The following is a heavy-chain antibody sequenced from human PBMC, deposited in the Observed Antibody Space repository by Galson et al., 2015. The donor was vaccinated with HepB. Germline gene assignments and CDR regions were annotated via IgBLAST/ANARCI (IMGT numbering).Heavy chain of an antibody. V-gene: IGHV3-48*04. CDR3: ARRQSGYYAMDV. CDR1: GFTFSSYN. CDR2: ISISSATI. J-gene: IGHJ6*02. Sequence: SLRLSCAASGFTFSSYNMNWVRQAPGKGLEWVSYISISSATIFYADSVKGRFTISRDNAKSSLYLQMNSLRAEDTAMYYCARRQSGYYAMDVWGQGTTVTVSS.